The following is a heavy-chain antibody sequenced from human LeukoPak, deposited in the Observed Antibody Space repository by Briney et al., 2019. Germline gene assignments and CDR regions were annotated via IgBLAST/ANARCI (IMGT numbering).Heavy chain of an antibody. Sequence: GGSLRLSCVASGVTFSSYAMSWVRQAPGKGLEWVSAISGSGGSTYYADSVKGRFTTSRDNSKNTLYLQMNSLRAEATAVYYCAKEVRILGPRTYFDYWGQGTLVTVSP. D-gene: IGHD3-3*01. CDR2: ISGSGGST. V-gene: IGHV3-23*01. CDR3: AKEVRILGPRTYFDY. J-gene: IGHJ4*02. CDR1: GVTFSSYA.